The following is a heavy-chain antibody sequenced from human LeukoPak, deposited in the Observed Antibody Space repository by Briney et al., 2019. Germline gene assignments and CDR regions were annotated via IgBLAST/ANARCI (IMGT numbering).Heavy chain of an antibody. J-gene: IGHJ4*02. D-gene: IGHD3-16*02. CDR3: ARLGYVWGSYRLGFDY. V-gene: IGHV4-34*01. Sequence: SETLSLTCTVSGGYISSYYWSWIRQPPGKGLEWIGEINHSGSTNYNPSLKSRVTISVDTSKNQFSLKLSSVTAADTAVYYCARLGYVWGSYRLGFDYWGQGTLATVSS. CDR2: INHSGST. CDR1: GGYISSYY.